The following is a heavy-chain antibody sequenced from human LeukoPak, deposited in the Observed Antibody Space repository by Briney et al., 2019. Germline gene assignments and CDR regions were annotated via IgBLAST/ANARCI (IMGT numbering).Heavy chain of an antibody. V-gene: IGHV1-8*01. CDR2: MNPNSGNT. CDR1: GYTFNSYD. Sequence: ASVTVSCKASGYTFNSYDINWVRQATGQGLEWMGWMNPNSGNTGYAQKFQGRVTMTSNNSISKAYMEFSILRSEETAVYYCAREVGYYDSSGYYYNWFDPWGQGTLVTVSS. J-gene: IGHJ5*02. D-gene: IGHD3-22*01. CDR3: AREVGYYDSSGYYYNWFDP.